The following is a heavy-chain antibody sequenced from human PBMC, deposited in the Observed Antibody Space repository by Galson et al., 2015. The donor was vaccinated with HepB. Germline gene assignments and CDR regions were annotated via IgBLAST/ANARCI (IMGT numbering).Heavy chain of an antibody. Sequence: SVKVSCKASGYTSTSYYMHWVRQAPGQGLEWMGIINPSGGSTSYAQKFQGRVTMTRDTSTSTVYMELSSLRSEDTAVYYCARSDCSSTSCYSGRYYYYMDVWGKGTTVTVSS. V-gene: IGHV1-46*01. CDR2: INPSGGST. CDR1: GYTSTSYY. CDR3: ARSDCSSTSCYSGRYYYYMDV. J-gene: IGHJ6*03. D-gene: IGHD2-2*02.